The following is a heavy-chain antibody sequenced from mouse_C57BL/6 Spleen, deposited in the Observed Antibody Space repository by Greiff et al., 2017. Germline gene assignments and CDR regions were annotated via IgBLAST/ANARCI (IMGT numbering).Heavy chain of an antibody. J-gene: IGHJ1*03. Sequence: VQLQQSGAELVRPGASVKLSCTASGFNIKDDYMPWVKQRPEQGLEWIGWIDPENGDTEYASKFQGKATITADTSSNTAYLQLSSLTSEDTAVYYCTTVHYYGSSYGYFDVWGTGTTGTVSA. CDR1: GFNIKDDY. V-gene: IGHV14-4*01. CDR3: TTVHYYGSSYGYFDV. CDR2: IDPENGDT. D-gene: IGHD1-1*01.